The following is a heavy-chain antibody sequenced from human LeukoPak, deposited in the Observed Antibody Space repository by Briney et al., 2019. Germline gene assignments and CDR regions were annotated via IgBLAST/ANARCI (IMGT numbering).Heavy chain of an antibody. CDR2: IYYSGST. J-gene: IGHJ4*02. CDR3: ARGAWYYDSSASYYFDY. Sequence: SETLSLTCTVSGGSISSGSYYWSWIRQPPGKGLEWIGYIYYSGSTNYNPSLKSRVTISVDTSKNQFSLKLSSVTAADTAVYYCARGAWYYDSSASYYFDYWGQGTLVTVSS. V-gene: IGHV4-61*01. CDR1: GGSISSGSYY. D-gene: IGHD3-22*01.